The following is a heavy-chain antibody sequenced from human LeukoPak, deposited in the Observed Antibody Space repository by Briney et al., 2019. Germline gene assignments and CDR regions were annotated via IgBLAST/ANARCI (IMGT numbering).Heavy chain of an antibody. CDR1: RFTFSTYA. CDR2: ISGSGGST. CDR3: AKPGIAVAGISNWFDP. V-gene: IGHV3-23*01. Sequence: PGGSLRLSCTASRFTFSTYAMSWVRQAPGKGLEWVSSISGSGGSTYYADSVKGRFTISRDNSKTTLYLQMNSLRAEDTAVYYCAKPGIAVAGISNWFDPWGQGTLVTVSS. D-gene: IGHD6-19*01. J-gene: IGHJ5*02.